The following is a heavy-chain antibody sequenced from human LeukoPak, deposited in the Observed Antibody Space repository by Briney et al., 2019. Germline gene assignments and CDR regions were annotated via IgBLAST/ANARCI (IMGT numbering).Heavy chain of an antibody. CDR1: GFTFSVHT. V-gene: IGHV3-48*01. J-gene: IGHJ4*02. CDR3: ARSGILGCCISTSCYSGY. CDR2: ISGSGSTI. D-gene: IGHD2-2*01. Sequence: GSLRLSCAASGFTFSVHTMNWVRQAPGKGLEWVSSISGSGSTIYYADSVKGRFTISRDNAKNSLYLQMNSLRAADTAVYYCARSGILGCCISTSCYSGYWGQGTLVTVTS.